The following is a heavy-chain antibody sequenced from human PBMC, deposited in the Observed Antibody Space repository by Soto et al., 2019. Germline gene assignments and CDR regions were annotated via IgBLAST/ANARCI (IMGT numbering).Heavy chain of an antibody. J-gene: IGHJ4*02. CDR2: IYYSGST. Sequence: ASETLSLTCTVSGGSISSGGYYWSWIRQHPGKGLEWIGYIYYSGSTYYNPSLKSRVTTSVDTSKNQFSLKLSSVTAADTAVYYCARETYDFWSGYRYYFDYWGQGTLVTVSS. V-gene: IGHV4-31*03. D-gene: IGHD3-3*01. CDR3: ARETYDFWSGYRYYFDY. CDR1: GGSISSGGYY.